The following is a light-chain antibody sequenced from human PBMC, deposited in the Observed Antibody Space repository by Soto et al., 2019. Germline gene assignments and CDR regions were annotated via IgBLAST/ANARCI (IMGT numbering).Light chain of an antibody. Sequence: DIQMTQSPSSVSASVGDRVTITCRASQSISSWLAWYQQKPGKAPKLLIYDTSSWQSGVPSRFSGSGSGTDFTLTISSLQPEDFATYYCQQANSFPRTFGQGTKVEIK. CDR3: QQANSFPRT. CDR2: DTS. V-gene: IGKV1-12*01. J-gene: IGKJ1*01. CDR1: QSISSW.